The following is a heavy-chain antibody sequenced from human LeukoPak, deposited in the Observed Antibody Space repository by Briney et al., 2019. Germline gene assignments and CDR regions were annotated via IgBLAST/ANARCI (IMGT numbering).Heavy chain of an antibody. D-gene: IGHD6-19*01. CDR2: ISAYNGDI. V-gene: IGHV1-18*01. CDR1: GYTFTHFG. Sequence: GASVNVSCKASGYTFTHFGISWVRQAPGQGLEWMGWISAYNGDIKYAQKFQGRVAMTTDTSTSTAYMELRSLGSDDTDVFFCTRDLGEALAGTSSLFDYWGQGTLVTVSS. CDR3: TRDLGEALAGTSSLFDY. J-gene: IGHJ4*02.